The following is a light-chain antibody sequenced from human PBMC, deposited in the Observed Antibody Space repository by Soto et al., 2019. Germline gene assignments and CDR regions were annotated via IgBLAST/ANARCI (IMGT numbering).Light chain of an antibody. CDR2: KGT. J-gene: IGLJ1*01. Sequence: QSALAQPASVSGSPGQSITISCTGTSSDVGAYNSVSWYQQHPHRAPQVIIYKGTQWPSGVSNRFSGSTSGNAASLTISALQAEDEADYYCCSYAGSSTPYVFGTGTKVTVL. CDR1: SSDVGAYNS. V-gene: IGLV2-23*01. CDR3: CSYAGSSTPYV.